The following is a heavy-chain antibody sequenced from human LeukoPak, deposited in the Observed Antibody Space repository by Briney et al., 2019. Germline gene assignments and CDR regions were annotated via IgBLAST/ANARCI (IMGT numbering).Heavy chain of an antibody. J-gene: IGHJ4*02. CDR1: GFTFSSYA. CDR2: ISGSGGST. D-gene: IGHD6-13*01. CDR3: ARSTYYSSSCLNY. V-gene: IGHV3-23*01. Sequence: PGGSLRLSCAASGFTFSSYAMSWVRQAPGKGLEWVSAISGSGGSTYYADSVKGRFTISRDNAKNSLYLQMNSLRAEDTAVYYCARSTYYSSSCLNYWGQGTLVTVSS.